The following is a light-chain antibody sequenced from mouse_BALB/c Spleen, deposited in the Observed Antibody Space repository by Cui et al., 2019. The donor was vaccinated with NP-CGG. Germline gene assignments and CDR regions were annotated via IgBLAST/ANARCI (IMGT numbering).Light chain of an antibody. J-gene: IGLJ1*01. CDR1: TGAVTTRNY. CDR2: GTN. CDR3: ALWYSNHWV. V-gene: IGLV1*01. Sequence: QAVVTQESALTTSPGETATLTCRSSTGAVTTRNYANWVQEKPDHLFTGLLGGTNNRAPGVPARFSGSLIGDKAALTITGAQTEDEAIYFCALWYSNHWVFGGGTKLTVL.